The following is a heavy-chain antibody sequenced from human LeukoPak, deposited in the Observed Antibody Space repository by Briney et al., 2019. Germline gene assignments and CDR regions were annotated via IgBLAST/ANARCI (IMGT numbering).Heavy chain of an antibody. J-gene: IGHJ4*02. D-gene: IGHD2-15*01. V-gene: IGHV3-30*04. CDR1: GFTFSSYA. CDR3: ARDWEYCSGGSCYPHYYFDY. Sequence: GGSLRLSCAASGFTFSSYAMTWVRQAPGKGLEWVAVISYDGSNKYYADSVKGRFTISRDNSKNTLYLQMNSLRAEDTAVYYCARDWEYCSGGSCYPHYYFDYWGQGTLVTVSS. CDR2: ISYDGSNK.